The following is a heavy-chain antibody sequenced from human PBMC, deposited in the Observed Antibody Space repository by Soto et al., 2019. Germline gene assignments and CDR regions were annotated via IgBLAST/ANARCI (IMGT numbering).Heavy chain of an antibody. CDR1: GFTFSSYS. CDR3: ARDSLYYGDYRDNWYFDL. Sequence: GGSLRLSCAASGFTFSSYSMNWVRQAPGKGLEWVSSISSSSSYIYYADSVKGRFTISRDNAKNSLYLQMNSLRAEDTAVYYCARDSLYYGDYRDNWYFDLWGRGTLVTVSS. CDR2: ISSSSSYI. J-gene: IGHJ2*01. V-gene: IGHV3-21*01. D-gene: IGHD4-17*01.